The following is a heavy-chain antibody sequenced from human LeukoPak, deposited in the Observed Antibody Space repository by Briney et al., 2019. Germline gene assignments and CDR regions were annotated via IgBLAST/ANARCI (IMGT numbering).Heavy chain of an antibody. CDR2: IYYSGRT. J-gene: IGHJ6*03. V-gene: IGHV4-61*01. CDR1: GGSVSSGSYY. CDR3: ATLVDATTPLSYYFIGV. D-gene: IGHD4-11*01. Sequence: PSETLSLTCTVSGGSVSSGSYYWSWIRQPPGKGLEWVGYIYYSGRTNYSPSLKSRVTISVDTSKNQFSLKLSSVTAADTAVYYCATLVDATTPLSYYFIGVWGTGTTVTVSS.